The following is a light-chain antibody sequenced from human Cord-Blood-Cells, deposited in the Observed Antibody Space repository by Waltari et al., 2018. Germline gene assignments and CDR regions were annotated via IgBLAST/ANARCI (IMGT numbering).Light chain of an antibody. J-gene: IGKJ5*01. CDR3: QQDYNFPIT. CDR1: QSVSSSY. CDR2: GAS. V-gene: IGKV3D-7*01. Sequence: EIVMTQSPATLSLSPGERATLSCRASQSVSSSYLSWYQQKPGQAPRLRIYGASTRATGIPARFSGSGSGTDFTLTISSLQPEDFAVYYCQQDYNFPITFGQGTRLEIK.